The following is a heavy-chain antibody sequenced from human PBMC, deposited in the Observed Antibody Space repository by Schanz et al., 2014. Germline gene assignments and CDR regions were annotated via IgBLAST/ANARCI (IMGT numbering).Heavy chain of an antibody. CDR1: GYRFTSYG. J-gene: IGHJ4*01. CDR3: ARDNLWRGYGLRY. V-gene: IGHV1-18*01. Sequence: SVKVSCKSSGYRFTSYGINWLRQAPGQGLEWMGGIIPIFGTANYAKKFQGRVTMTTDTSTSTAYMELRSLRSDDTDLYEGARDNLWRGYGLRYWG. CDR2: IIPIFGTA. D-gene: IGHD3-3*01.